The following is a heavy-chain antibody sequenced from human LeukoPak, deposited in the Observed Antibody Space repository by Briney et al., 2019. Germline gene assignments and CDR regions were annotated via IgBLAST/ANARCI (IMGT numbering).Heavy chain of an antibody. V-gene: IGHV3-48*01. CDR2: ISSSSSPT. D-gene: IGHD3-22*01. CDR1: GFIFSSYS. J-gene: IGHJ3*02. CDR3: VRDHHRRLYDSQARDTFDI. Sequence: GGSLRLSCPASGFIFSSYSMNWVRQAPGKGLEWVAYISSSSSPTYYADSVKGRFTISRDNAKNSLYLQMNSLRAEDTAVYYCVRDHHRRLYDSQARDTFDIWGQGTMVTVSS.